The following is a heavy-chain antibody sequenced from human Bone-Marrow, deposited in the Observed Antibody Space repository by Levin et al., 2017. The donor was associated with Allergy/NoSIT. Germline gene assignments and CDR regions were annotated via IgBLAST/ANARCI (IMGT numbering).Heavy chain of an antibody. CDR3: AKQSAGDSSGLDA. V-gene: IGHV3-30*18. CDR2: ISNDGVYP. J-gene: IGHJ5*02. D-gene: IGHD3-22*01. CDR1: GFTFNAFH. Sequence: GGSLRLSCAASGFTFNAFHMHWVRQAPGKGLEWVTCISNDGVYPWYAEFVKGRFTISRDISKRTLSLQMTSLTTEDTAVYYCAKQSAGDSSGLDAWGQGTRVTVSS.